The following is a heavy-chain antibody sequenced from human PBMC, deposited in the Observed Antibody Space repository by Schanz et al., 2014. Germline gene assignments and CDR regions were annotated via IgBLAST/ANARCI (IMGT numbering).Heavy chain of an antibody. CDR2: ISGSGGTR. D-gene: IGHD2-2*01. CDR1: GFTFSSYA. Sequence: VQLVESGGGVVQPGRSLRLSCAASGFTFSSYAMSWVRQAPGKGLEWVSGISGSGGTRNYADSVKGRFTVFRDNSKRTLYLEINDPRAEDTAVYYCAKDSCSSTTCYGYGMDVWGQGSTVTVSS. J-gene: IGHJ6*02. CDR3: AKDSCSSTTCYGYGMDV. V-gene: IGHV3-23*04.